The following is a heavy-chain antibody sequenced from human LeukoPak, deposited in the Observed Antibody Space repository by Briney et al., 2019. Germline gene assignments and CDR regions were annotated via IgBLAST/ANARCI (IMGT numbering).Heavy chain of an antibody. D-gene: IGHD2-15*01. CDR1: GGSISSYY. CDR2: IYYSGST. Sequence: PSETPSLTCTVSGGSISSYYWSWIRQPPGKGLEWIGYIYYSGSTNYNPSLKSRVTISVDTSKNQFSLKLSSVTAADTAVYYCASSTPGRWVAYYFDYWGQGTLVTVSS. CDR3: ASSTPGRWVAYYFDY. V-gene: IGHV4-59*01. J-gene: IGHJ4*02.